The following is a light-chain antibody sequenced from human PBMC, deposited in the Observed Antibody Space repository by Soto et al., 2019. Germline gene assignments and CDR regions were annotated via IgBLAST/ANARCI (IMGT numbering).Light chain of an antibody. V-gene: IGLV2-14*03. CDR1: SSDVGGYDY. Sequence: QSALTQPASVSGSPGQSITISCTGSSSDVGGYDYVSWYQHHPGKAPKLVIHGVSNRPSGVSNRFSGSKSGNTASLTISGLQAEDEADYYCSSYTSSSTPYVFGTGTKVTVL. CDR2: GVS. CDR3: SSYTSSSTPYV. J-gene: IGLJ1*01.